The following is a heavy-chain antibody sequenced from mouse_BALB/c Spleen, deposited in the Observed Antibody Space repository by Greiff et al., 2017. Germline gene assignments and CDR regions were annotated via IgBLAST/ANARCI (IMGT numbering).Heavy chain of an antibody. D-gene: IGHD2-10*02. CDR2: ISYSGST. V-gene: IGHV3-2*02. CDR3: ARSKYGNYVFDY. CDR1: GYSITSDYA. Sequence: EVQLQQSGPGLVKPSQSLSLTCTVTGYSITSDYAWNWIRQFPGNKLEWMGYISYSGSTSYNPSLKSRISITRDTSKNPFFLQLNSVTTEDTATYYCARSKYGNYVFDYWGQGTTLTVSS. J-gene: IGHJ2*01.